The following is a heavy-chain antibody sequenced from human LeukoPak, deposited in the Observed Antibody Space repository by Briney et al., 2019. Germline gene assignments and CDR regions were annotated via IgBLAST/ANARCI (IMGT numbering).Heavy chain of an antibody. D-gene: IGHD3-22*01. J-gene: IGHJ5*02. CDR1: GGSISSGGYY. CDR2: IYHSGST. CDR3: ARDRLEGLFDP. V-gene: IGHV4-30-2*01. Sequence: PSETLSLTCTVSGGSISSGGYYWSWLRQPPGRGLEWIGYIYHSGSTYYNPSLKSRVTISVDRSKNQFSLKLSSVTAADTAVYYCARDRLEGLFDPWGQGTLVTVSS.